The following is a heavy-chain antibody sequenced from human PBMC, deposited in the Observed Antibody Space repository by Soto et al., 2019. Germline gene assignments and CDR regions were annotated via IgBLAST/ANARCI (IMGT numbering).Heavy chain of an antibody. V-gene: IGHV3-23*01. D-gene: IGHD2-21*02. Sequence: EVQLLESGGGLVQPGGSLRLSCVDSGFAFSRHAMSWIRQAPGKGLEWVSTITNTGVATYYADSVKGRFTISRDNFQNTLYLHMSSLRAEDTAMYYCAKGQEYGDFRINWFGPWGQGALVTVSS. J-gene: IGHJ5*01. CDR3: AKGQEYGDFRINWFGP. CDR2: ITNTGVAT. CDR1: GFAFSRHA.